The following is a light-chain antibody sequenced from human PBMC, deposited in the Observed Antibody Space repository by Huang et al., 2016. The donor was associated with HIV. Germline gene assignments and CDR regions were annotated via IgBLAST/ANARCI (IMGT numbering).Light chain of an antibody. Sequence: DIVMTQSPESLAVSLGERATINCRSSQSVFNTVNNRYYLAWYQQKPGQRPRLLIYCASTRESGVPDRFLGTGSGTDFTLTISNLQAEDVAVYFCQQYYDTPLTFGPGTKVDIK. CDR1: QSVFNTVNNRYY. CDR2: CAS. J-gene: IGKJ3*01. V-gene: IGKV4-1*01. CDR3: QQYYDTPLT.